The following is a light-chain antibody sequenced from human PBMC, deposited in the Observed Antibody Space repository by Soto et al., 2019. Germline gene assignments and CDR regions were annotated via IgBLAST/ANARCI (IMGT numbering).Light chain of an antibody. CDR3: QQLNSYPQT. V-gene: IGKV1-5*03. Sequence: DIQMTQSPSTLPASVGDRVTITCRASQSISNWLAWYQQKPGKAPKLLIYKASSLESGVPSRFSGSGSGPDFTLTISSLQPEDSATYFCQQLNSYPQTFGQGTRLEIK. J-gene: IGKJ5*01. CDR2: KAS. CDR1: QSISNW.